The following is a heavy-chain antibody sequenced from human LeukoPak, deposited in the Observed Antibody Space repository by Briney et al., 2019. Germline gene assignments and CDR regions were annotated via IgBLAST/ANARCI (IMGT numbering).Heavy chain of an antibody. CDR3: ARDTSSGYYYHY. CDR1: GYTFTSYG. V-gene: IGHV1-18*01. CDR2: ISAYNGNT. D-gene: IGHD3-22*01. J-gene: IGHJ4*02. Sequence: GASVRVPCKASGYTFTSYGISWVRQAPGQGLEWMGWISAYNGNTNYAQKLQGRVTMTTDTSTSTAYMELRSLRSDDTAVYYCARDTSSGYYYHYWGQGTLVTVSS.